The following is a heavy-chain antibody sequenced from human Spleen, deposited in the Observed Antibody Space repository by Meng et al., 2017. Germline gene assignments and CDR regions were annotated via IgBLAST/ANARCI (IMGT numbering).Heavy chain of an antibody. CDR1: GFMFGSYW. CDR3: AQASGRYYYTSD. D-gene: IGHD3-10*01. CDR2: IKEDGSEQ. Sequence: GGSLRLSCEASGFMFGSYWMSWVRQAPGKGLEWVANIKEDGSEQNYVDSVMGRFTISRDNAKNSLYLQMNSLRAEDTAIYYCAQASGRYYYTSDWGQGTLVTVSS. V-gene: IGHV3-7*01. J-gene: IGHJ4*02.